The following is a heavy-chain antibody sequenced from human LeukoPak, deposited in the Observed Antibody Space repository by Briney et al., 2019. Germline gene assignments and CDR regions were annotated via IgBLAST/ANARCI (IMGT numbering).Heavy chain of an antibody. Sequence: ETLSLTCTVSGGSISSSSYYWGWVRQAPGKGLEWVSSISSSSSYIYYADSVKGRFTISRDNAKNSLYLQMNSLRAEDTAVYYCAREEGYDFWSGYYSYYGMDVWGQGTTVTVSS. CDR3: AREEGYDFWSGYYSYYGMDV. CDR2: ISSSSSYI. D-gene: IGHD3-3*01. CDR1: GGSISSSSYY. J-gene: IGHJ6*02. V-gene: IGHV3-21*01.